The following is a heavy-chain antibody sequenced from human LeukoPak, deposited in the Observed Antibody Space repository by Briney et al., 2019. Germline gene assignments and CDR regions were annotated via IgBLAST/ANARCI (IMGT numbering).Heavy chain of an antibody. CDR3: AKEDYDYIWGTPQVVDV. V-gene: IGHV3-23*01. J-gene: IGHJ6*02. Sequence: PGGSLRLSCAVSGFTFSSYAMTWVRQAPGKGLEWVSTIRGSDDITYYADSVKGRFTISRDNSKNTLYLQMNSLRAEDTAVYYCAKEDYDYIWGTPQVVDVWGQGTTVTVSS. CDR1: GFTFSSYA. D-gene: IGHD3-16*01. CDR2: IRGSDDIT.